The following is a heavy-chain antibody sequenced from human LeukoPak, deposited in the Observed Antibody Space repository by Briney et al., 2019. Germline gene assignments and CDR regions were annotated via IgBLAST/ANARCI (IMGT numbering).Heavy chain of an antibody. CDR3: ESQEEGDDSRAISGFQH. CDR1: GDTFTSYG. V-gene: IGHV1-18*01. CDR2: ISAYNGNT. Sequence: ASVKISGKASGDTFTSYGISWGRQAPGQGLDGMGWISAYNGNTNYAQKVQGRLTMTTDTSTSTAYMELRSLRSEDTAVYDCESQEEGDDSRAISGFQHWGQGTLVTVSS. D-gene: IGHD3-22*01. J-gene: IGHJ1*01.